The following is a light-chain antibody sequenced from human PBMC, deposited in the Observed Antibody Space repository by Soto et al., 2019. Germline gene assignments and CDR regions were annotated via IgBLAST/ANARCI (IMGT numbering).Light chain of an antibody. V-gene: IGLV2-14*01. CDR1: TSDIGDKKY. J-gene: IGLJ3*02. CDR3: SSYTPTTWV. Sequence: QSALTQPASVSGSPGQSITISCTGTTSDIGDKKYVSWYQQHPGKAPQLIIYEVYNRPSGVSNRFSVSKSGNTASLTISGRQAEDEADYYCSSYTPTTWVFGGGTKLTVL. CDR2: EVY.